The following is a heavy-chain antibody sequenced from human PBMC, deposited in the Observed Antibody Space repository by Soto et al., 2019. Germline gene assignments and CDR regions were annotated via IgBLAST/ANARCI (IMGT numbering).Heavy chain of an antibody. V-gene: IGHV3-48*01. CDR1: GFTFSTYS. CDR3: ARDVYGEDAFGL. D-gene: IGHD4-17*01. J-gene: IGHJ3*01. CDR2: ISSGGSTI. Sequence: VQLVESGGGSVQPGGSLRLSCAASGFTFSTYSMNWVRQAPGTGLEWLSYISSGGSTIYYADSVKGRFTISRDNAKNSLYLQMNRLRVEDTAGYFCARDVYGEDAFGLWGQGTMVTVSS.